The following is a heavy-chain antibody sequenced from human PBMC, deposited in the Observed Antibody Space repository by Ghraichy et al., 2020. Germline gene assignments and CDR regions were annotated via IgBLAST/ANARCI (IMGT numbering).Heavy chain of an antibody. Sequence: QTLSLTCTVSGGSISSYYWSWIRQPPGKGLEWIGYIYYSGSTNYNPSLKSRVTISVDTSKNQFSLKLSSVTAADTAVYYCAKEGLREVAFDIWGQGKMVTVSS. CDR2: IYYSGST. CDR3: AKEGLREVAFDI. D-gene: IGHD4-17*01. CDR1: GGSISSYY. J-gene: IGHJ3*02. V-gene: IGHV4-59*01.